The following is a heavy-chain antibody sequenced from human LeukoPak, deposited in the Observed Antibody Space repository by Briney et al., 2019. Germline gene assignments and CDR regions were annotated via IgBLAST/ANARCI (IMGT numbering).Heavy chain of an antibody. Sequence: GGALRLSCAASGFRFSSYWMIWVRQAPGKGLEWVAKIKQDGSEKYYVDSVKGRFTISRDHAKNSLYLQMNSLRPAHPAVSYCASGGYYDSSRYYDPWGQGTLVTVPS. J-gene: IGHJ5*02. CDR3: ASGGYYDSSRYYDP. V-gene: IGHV3-7*01. D-gene: IGHD3-22*01. CDR2: IKQDGSEK. CDR1: GFRFSSYW.